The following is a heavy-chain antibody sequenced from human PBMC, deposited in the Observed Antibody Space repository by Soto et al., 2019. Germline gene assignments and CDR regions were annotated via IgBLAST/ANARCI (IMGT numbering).Heavy chain of an antibody. D-gene: IGHD1-26*01. V-gene: IGHV2-5*02. Sequence: QITLKESGPPLVKPSQTLTLTCTFSGFSLSTSGVSVGWIRQPPGKALEWLALIYWDDDKRYSPSLRSRLTXXKDTSKNQVVLTMTNMDPVDTAVYYCARDGSGSYYWGQGTLVTVSS. J-gene: IGHJ4*02. CDR3: ARDGSGSYY. CDR1: GFSLSTSGVS. CDR2: IYWDDDK.